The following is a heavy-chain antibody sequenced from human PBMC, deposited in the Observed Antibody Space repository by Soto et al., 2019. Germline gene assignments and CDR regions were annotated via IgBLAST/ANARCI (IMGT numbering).Heavy chain of an antibody. V-gene: IGHV3-7*03. CDR1: GFTFSSHW. CDR3: ARGNSGYVELEY. J-gene: IGHJ4*02. D-gene: IGHD5-12*01. CDR2: IKQDGSEK. Sequence: EVQLVESGGGLVQPGGSLRLSCAASGFTFSSHWMSWVRQAPGKGLEWVANIKQDGSEKYYVDSVKGRFTISRDNAKNSLYLQMGSLRAEDTAVYYGARGNSGYVELEYWGQGILVNVSS.